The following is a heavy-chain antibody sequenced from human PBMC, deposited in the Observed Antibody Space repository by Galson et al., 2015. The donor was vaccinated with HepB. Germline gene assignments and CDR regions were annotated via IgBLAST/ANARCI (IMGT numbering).Heavy chain of an antibody. CDR3: ARDGRGGVAGTGY. Sequence: SLRLSCAASGFTFSDYYMSWIRQAPGKGLEWVSYISSSSSYTNYADSVKGRFTISRDNAKNSLYLQMNSLRAEDTAVYYCARDGRGGVAGTGYWGQGTLVTVSS. CDR1: GFTFSDYY. CDR2: ISSSSSYT. V-gene: IGHV3-11*06. D-gene: IGHD6-19*01. J-gene: IGHJ4*02.